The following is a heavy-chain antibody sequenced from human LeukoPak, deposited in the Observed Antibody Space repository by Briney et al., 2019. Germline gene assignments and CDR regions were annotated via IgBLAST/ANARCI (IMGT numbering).Heavy chain of an antibody. CDR3: ARHFTTGSIDY. CDR2: ISREGGIA. J-gene: IGHJ4*02. D-gene: IGHD3-9*01. V-gene: IGHV3-30-3*01. Sequence: GGSLRLSCAASGFTFSSNWMHWVRQAPGKGLEWVAVISREGGIAYHADSVKGRFTISRDNSKNTLYLQMNSLRADETAVYYCARHFTTGSIDYWGQGNLVTVSS. CDR1: GFTFSSNW.